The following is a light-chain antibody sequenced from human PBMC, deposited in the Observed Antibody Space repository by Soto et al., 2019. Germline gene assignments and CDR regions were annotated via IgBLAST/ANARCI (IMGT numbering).Light chain of an antibody. CDR3: SSYTSSSTL. J-gene: IGLJ1*01. V-gene: IGLV2-14*02. Sequence: SALTQPASVSGSPGQSITISCTGSSSAVGTFRLVSWYQHHPGKVPKLIIYEGSKRPSGVSDRFSGSKSGNTASLTISGLQAEDEADYYCSSYTSSSTLFGTGTKVTVL. CDR1: SSAVGTFRL. CDR2: EGS.